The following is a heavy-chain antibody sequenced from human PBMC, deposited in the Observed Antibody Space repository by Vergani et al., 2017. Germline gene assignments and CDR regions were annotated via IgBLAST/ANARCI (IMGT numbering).Heavy chain of an antibody. Sequence: QVQLQESGPGLVKPSQTLSLTCTVSGGSISSGGYYWSWIRQHPGKSLEWIGYIYYSGSTYYNPSLKSRVTISVDTSKNQFSLKLSSVTAADTAVYYCARDVLDPKMRVRGVMDWFDPWGQGTLVTVSS. D-gene: IGHD3-10*01. CDR1: GGSISSGGYY. V-gene: IGHV4-31*03. CDR2: IYYSGST. J-gene: IGHJ5*02. CDR3: ARDVLDPKMRVRGVMDWFDP.